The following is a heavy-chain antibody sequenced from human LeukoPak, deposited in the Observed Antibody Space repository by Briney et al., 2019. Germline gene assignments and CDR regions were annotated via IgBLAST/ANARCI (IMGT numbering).Heavy chain of an antibody. D-gene: IGHD6-25*01. V-gene: IGHV1-69*04. CDR2: IIPIFGIA. CDR3: ARPQPYSSGNNWFDP. CDR1: GGTFSSYA. Sequence: ASVEVSCKASGGTFSSYAISWARQAPGQGLEWMGRIIPIFGIANYAQKFQGRVTITADKSTSTAYMELGSLRSEDTAVYYCARPQPYSSGNNWFDPWGQGTLVTVSS. J-gene: IGHJ5*02.